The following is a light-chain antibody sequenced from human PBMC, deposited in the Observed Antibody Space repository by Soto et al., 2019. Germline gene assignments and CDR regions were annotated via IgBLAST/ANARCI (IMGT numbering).Light chain of an antibody. CDR2: AAS. CDR1: QPIHSY. CDR3: LQTYSVPLT. Sequence: DIQMTQSPSSLSTSVGDRVTITCRASQPIHSYLNWYQHKPGKAPRLLMSAASSLESGVPSRFSGSGSGTDFTLTISSLQPEDFATYYCLQTYSVPLTFGGGTKVEIK. J-gene: IGKJ4*01. V-gene: IGKV1-39*01.